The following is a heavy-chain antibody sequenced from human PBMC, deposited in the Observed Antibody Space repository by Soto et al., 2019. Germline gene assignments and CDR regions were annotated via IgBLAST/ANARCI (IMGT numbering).Heavy chain of an antibody. Sequence: QITLKESGPTLVKPTQTLTLTCTYSGFSLRTTGVGVGWIRQPPGKALEWLGIIYWNDDKRYSPSLKNRFTLTSDISKSQVVLIMTNMDPVDTATYYCAHTWGLPFDYWGQGTLVIVSS. V-gene: IGHV2-5*01. CDR3: AHTWGLPFDY. D-gene: IGHD3-16*01. J-gene: IGHJ4*02. CDR1: GFSLRTTGVG. CDR2: IYWNDDK.